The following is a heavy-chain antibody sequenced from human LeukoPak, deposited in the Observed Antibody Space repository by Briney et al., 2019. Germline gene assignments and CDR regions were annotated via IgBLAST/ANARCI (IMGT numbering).Heavy chain of an antibody. CDR2: ISGGGSHT. Sequence: PGGSLRLSCAASGFSVGGNYISWVRQAPGKGLEWVSAISGGGSHTYHADSVKGRFTISRDNSKNTLYLQMNNLRADDTAVYYCAKNPGLSNAAANFDFWGQGTLLTVSS. D-gene: IGHD6-13*01. CDR3: AKNPGLSNAAANFDF. J-gene: IGHJ4*02. V-gene: IGHV3-23*01. CDR1: GFSVGGNY.